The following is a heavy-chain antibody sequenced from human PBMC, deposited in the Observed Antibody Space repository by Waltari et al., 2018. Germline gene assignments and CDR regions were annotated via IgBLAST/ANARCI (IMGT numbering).Heavy chain of an antibody. CDR3: ASLNSGRYDAFDI. CDR2: ITYSGSPI. D-gene: IGHD1-26*01. V-gene: IGHV3-48*03. CDR1: GFTFSTFD. J-gene: IGHJ3*02. Sequence: EMQLVESGGGLVQPGGSLRLSCAASGFTFSTFDMNWVRQAPGKGLEWLAYITYSGSPIDDADSVKGRFTITRDNAKNSLHLQMNSLRAEDSAIYYCASLNSGRYDAFDIWGQGTQVTVSS.